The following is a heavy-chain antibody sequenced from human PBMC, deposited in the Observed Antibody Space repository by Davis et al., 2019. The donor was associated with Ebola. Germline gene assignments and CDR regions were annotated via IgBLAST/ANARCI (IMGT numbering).Heavy chain of an antibody. CDR1: GYTFTGYY. D-gene: IGHD3-10*01. CDR2: INPNSGGT. V-gene: IGHV1-2*02. J-gene: IGHJ4*02. Sequence: ASVKVSCKASGYTFTGYYMHWVRQAPGQGLEWMGWINPNSGGTNYAQKFQGRVTMTRDTSISTAYMELSRLRSDDTAVYYCAREDAHWVVRGVVMGGVDYWGQGTLVTVSS. CDR3: AREDAHWVVRGVVMGGVDY.